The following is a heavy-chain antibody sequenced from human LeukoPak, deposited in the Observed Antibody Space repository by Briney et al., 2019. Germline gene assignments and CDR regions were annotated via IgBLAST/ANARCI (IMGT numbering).Heavy chain of an antibody. J-gene: IGHJ4*02. CDR3: AKPGADYGGSPPLGNVFDY. Sequence: GGSLRLSCAASGFTFSSYGMHWVRQAGKGLEWVAVISYDGIDQYYADSVKGRFTISRDNSKNTLYLQMNSLRAEDTAVYYCAKPGADYGGSPPLGNVFDYWGQGTLVTVSS. CDR2: ISYDGIDQ. CDR1: GFTFSSYG. V-gene: IGHV3-30*18. D-gene: IGHD4-23*01.